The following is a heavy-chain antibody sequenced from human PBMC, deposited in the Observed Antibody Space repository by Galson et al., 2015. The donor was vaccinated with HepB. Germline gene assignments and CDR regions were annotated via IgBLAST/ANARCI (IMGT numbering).Heavy chain of an antibody. Sequence: SLRLSCAASGFTFSSYWMIWVRQAPGKGLEWVANINQDGAKKNYVDSVKGRFTISRDNAKNSLYLEMNSLRAEDTAMYHCARDSTYYDGSAYYDNLDSWGQGTLVTVSS. D-gene: IGHD3-22*01. CDR2: INQDGAKK. J-gene: IGHJ4*02. V-gene: IGHV3-7*03. CDR1: GFTFSSYW. CDR3: ARDSTYYDGSAYYDNLDS.